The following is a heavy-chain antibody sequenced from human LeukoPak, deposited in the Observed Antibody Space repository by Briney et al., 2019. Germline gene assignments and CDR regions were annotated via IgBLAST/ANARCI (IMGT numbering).Heavy chain of an antibody. CDR2: INPNNGDT. J-gene: IGHJ4*02. D-gene: IGHD2-2*01. CDR3: ARGSLVVPDAIDPPGNDY. V-gene: IGHV1-2*02. CDR1: GYTFIGYY. Sequence: GASVKVSCRASGYTFIGYYMHWVRQAPGQGLEWMGWINPNNGDTNSSQKFQDRVTMTRDTSISTAYMELSRLRSDDTAVYYCARGSLVVPDAIDPPGNDYWGQGTLVTVSS.